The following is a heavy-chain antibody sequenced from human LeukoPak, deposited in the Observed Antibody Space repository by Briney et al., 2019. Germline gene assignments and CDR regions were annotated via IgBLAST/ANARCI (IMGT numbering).Heavy chain of an antibody. D-gene: IGHD6-19*01. CDR2: ISARNGDT. Sequence: GASVKVSCKASGYTLTSYGLSWVRQAPGQTLEWMGWISARNGDTKFADKFQGRLTMTTDTPASTVYMELRSLTSDDTGVYYCVRDLQYSSGYQQGAFDIWGQGTMVTVSS. CDR1: GYTLTSYG. CDR3: VRDLQYSSGYQQGAFDI. J-gene: IGHJ3*02. V-gene: IGHV1-18*04.